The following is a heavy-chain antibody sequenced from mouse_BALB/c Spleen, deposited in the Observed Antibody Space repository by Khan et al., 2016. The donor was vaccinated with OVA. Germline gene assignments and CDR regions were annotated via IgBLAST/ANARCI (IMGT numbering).Heavy chain of an antibody. Sequence: EVQLVETGGGLVKPGGSLKLSCAASGFTFSTYAMPWVRQTPGKRLEWVATISSDGDYTYYPDNVTSRFTISRYKAKKNLNMQKSSLKSEDTAMYSCERSADGNMAYWGQGTLVTVSA. D-gene: IGHD2-1*01. J-gene: IGHJ3*01. CDR1: GFTFSTYA. V-gene: IGHV5-9-3*01. CDR3: ERSADGNMAY. CDR2: ISSDGDYT.